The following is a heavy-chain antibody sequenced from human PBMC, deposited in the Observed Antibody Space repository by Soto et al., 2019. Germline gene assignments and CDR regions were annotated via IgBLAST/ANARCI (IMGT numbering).Heavy chain of an antibody. D-gene: IGHD2-15*01. CDR3: ARVRTLGYCSGGSCPRFDY. J-gene: IGHJ4*02. V-gene: IGHV4-30-4*01. CDR2: IYYSGGT. CDR1: GGSISSGDYY. Sequence: SETLSLTCTVAGGSISSGDYYWSWIRQPPGKGLEWIGYIYYSGGTYYNPSLKSRVTISVDTSKNQFSLKLSSVTAADTAVYYCARVRTLGYCSGGSCPRFDYWGQGTLVTVSS.